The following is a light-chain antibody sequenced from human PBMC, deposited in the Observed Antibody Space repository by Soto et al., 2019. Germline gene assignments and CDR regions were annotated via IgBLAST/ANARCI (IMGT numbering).Light chain of an antibody. V-gene: IGKV1-5*03. J-gene: IGKJ1*01. CDR3: QHYKFFPWT. Sequence: DIQMTQSPSTLSASVGDRVTITCRASQSIDTWLVWYQQKPGEVPKVLIYKVSNLQRGVPSRFSGSGSGTEFTLIISGLQPDDFATYYCQHYKFFPWTFGQGTKVDIK. CDR2: KVS. CDR1: QSIDTW.